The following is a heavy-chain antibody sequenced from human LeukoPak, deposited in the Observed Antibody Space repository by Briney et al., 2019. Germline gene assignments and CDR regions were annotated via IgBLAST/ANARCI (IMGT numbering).Heavy chain of an antibody. D-gene: IGHD2-15*01. CDR1: GFTFNTYE. J-gene: IGHJ4*02. CDR3: AKGLVVVAGPLDY. CDR2: ITSTGSST. V-gene: IGHV3-23*01. Sequence: GGSLRLSCTASGFTFNTYEMNWVRQAPGKGLEGVSTITSTGSSTDYADSVKGRFTISRDNSKNTLYLQMNSLRAEDTAVYYCAKGLVVVAGPLDYWGQGTLVTVSS.